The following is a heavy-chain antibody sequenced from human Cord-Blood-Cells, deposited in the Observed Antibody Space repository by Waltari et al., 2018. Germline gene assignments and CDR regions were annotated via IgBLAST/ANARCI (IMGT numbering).Heavy chain of an antibody. CDR1: GFTVSSNY. Sequence: EVQLVESGGGLVQPGGSLRLSCAASGFTVSSNYMSWVRPAPGKGLEWVSVIYSGGSTYYADSVKGRFTISRDNSKNTLYLQMNSLRAEDTAVYYCARGRWSGGSWWAFDIWGQGTMVTVSS. V-gene: IGHV3-66*01. CDR2: IYSGGST. CDR3: ARGRWSGGSWWAFDI. J-gene: IGHJ3*02. D-gene: IGHD6-13*01.